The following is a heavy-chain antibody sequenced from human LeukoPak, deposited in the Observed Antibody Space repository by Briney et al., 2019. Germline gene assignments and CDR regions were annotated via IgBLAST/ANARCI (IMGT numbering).Heavy chain of an antibody. J-gene: IGHJ1*01. D-gene: IGHD1-14*01. CDR2: VNADESRA. CDR3: GSGITEEDSVAIEH. V-gene: IGHV3-74*01. CDR1: GFTFSTYW. Sequence: GGSLRLSCAASGFTFSTYWMYWVRQAPGKGLVWVSRVNADESRAIIADSVKGRFTISRDNARDTVYLQMNSLSVEDTAVYFCGSGITEEDSVAIEHWGQGTLVTVSS.